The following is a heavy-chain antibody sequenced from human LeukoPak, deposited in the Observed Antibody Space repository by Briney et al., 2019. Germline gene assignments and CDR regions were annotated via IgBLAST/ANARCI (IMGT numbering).Heavy chain of an antibody. CDR1: GGSISSYY. J-gene: IGHJ4*02. CDR2: IYYSGST. CDR3: AIGVQAMADY. Sequence: PSETLSLTCTVSGGSISSYYWSWIRQPPGKGLEWIGYIYYSGSTNYSPSLKSRVTISVDTSKNQFSLKLSSVTAADTAVYYCAIGVQAMADYWGQGTLVTVSS. D-gene: IGHD5-18*01. V-gene: IGHV4-59*01.